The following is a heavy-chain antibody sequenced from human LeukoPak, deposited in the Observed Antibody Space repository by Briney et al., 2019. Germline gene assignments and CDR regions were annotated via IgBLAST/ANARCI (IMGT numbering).Heavy chain of an antibody. Sequence: ASVKVSCKASGGTLSSYAISWVRQAPGQGLEWMGRIIPILGIANYAQKFQGRVTITADKSTSTAYMELSSLRSEDTAVYYCARDSSGWPDWGQGTLVTVSS. D-gene: IGHD6-19*01. CDR2: IIPILGIA. CDR3: ARDSSGWPD. V-gene: IGHV1-69*04. J-gene: IGHJ4*02. CDR1: GGTLSSYA.